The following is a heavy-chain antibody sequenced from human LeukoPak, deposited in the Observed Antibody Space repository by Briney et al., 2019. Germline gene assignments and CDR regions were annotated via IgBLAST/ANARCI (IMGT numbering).Heavy chain of an antibody. Sequence: GGSLRLSCAASGFTFSSYSMNWVRQAPGKGLEWVSSISSSSSYIYYADSVKGRFTISRDNAKNSLYLQMNSLRAEDTAVYYCARGAGITIFGVVYNWFDPWGQGTLVTVSS. CDR1: GFTFSSYS. V-gene: IGHV3-21*01. CDR2: ISSSSSYI. D-gene: IGHD3-3*01. CDR3: ARGAGITIFGVVYNWFDP. J-gene: IGHJ5*02.